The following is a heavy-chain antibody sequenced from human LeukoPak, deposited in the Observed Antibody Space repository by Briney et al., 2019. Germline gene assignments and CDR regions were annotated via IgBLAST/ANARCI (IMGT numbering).Heavy chain of an antibody. CDR1: GFTFSSYA. Sequence: GGSLRLSCAASGFTFSSYAMSWVRQAPGKGLEWVSAISGSGGSTYYADSVKGRFTISRDNSKNTLYLQMNSLRAEDTAVYYCAKVAPYYYDSSGYYGQGFDYWGQGTLVTVSS. V-gene: IGHV3-23*01. J-gene: IGHJ4*02. CDR2: ISGSGGST. CDR3: AKVAPYYYDSSGYYGQGFDY. D-gene: IGHD3-22*01.